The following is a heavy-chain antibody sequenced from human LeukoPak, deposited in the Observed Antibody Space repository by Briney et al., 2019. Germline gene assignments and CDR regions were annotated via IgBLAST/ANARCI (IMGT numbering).Heavy chain of an antibody. CDR1: GFDFSSNW. V-gene: IGHV3-74*01. Sequence: GGSLRLSCAASGFDFSSNWMHWVRHAPGQGLVWVSRIKGDGISTNYADSVKGRFTISRDIAKNTLYLQMNSLRAEDTAVYYCARGQDTAMEAFDYWGQGTLVTVSS. CDR3: ARGQDTAMEAFDY. J-gene: IGHJ4*02. D-gene: IGHD5-18*01. CDR2: IKGDGIST.